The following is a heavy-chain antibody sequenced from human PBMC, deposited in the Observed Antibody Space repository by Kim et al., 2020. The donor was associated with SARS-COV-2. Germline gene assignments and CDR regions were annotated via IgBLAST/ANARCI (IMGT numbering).Heavy chain of an antibody. V-gene: IGHV1-2*05. D-gene: IGHD2-2*01. CDR1: GYTFTGYY. J-gene: IGHJ6*02. CDR2: INPNSGGT. CDR3: ARGLPAANHHRYYYGMDV. Sequence: ASVKVSCKASGYTFTGYYMHWVRQAPGQGLEWMGRINPNSGGTNYAQKFQGRVTMTRDTSISTAYMELSRLRSDDTVVYYCARGLPAANHHRYYYGMDVWGQGTTVTVSS.